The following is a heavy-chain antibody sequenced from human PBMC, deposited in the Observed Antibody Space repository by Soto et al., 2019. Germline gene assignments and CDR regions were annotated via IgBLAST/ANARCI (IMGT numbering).Heavy chain of an antibody. CDR3: ARGRHNYFYYGLDV. CDR2: IYFTGST. Sequence: SETLSLTCSVSGGSFYSGDYYWHWLPQPPGKFLEYIGYIYFTGSTDSDPSLEARVSFSVDTSKNQFLLNVTAVTVADPAVYYCARGRHNYFYYGLDVWGPGIPVTVSS. V-gene: IGHV4-30-4*01. J-gene: IGHJ6*02. CDR1: GGSFYSGDYY.